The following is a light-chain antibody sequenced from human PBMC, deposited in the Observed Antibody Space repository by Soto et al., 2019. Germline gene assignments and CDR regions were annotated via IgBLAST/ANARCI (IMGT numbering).Light chain of an antibody. J-gene: IGLJ3*02. CDR2: TDN. V-gene: IGLV3-25*02. CDR3: QSADSSGVYQV. CDR1: ALPKQY. Sequence: SYELTQPPSVSVPPGQTARITCSGDALPKQYAYWYQQKPGQAPVLVIYTDNKRPSGIPERFSGSSSGTTVTLTISGVQAEDEADYYCQSADSSGVYQVFGGGTQLTVL.